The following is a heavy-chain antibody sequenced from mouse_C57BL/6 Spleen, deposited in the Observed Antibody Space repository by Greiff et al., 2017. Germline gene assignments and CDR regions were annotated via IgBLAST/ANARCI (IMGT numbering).Heavy chain of an antibody. V-gene: IGHV14-4*01. CDR1: GFNIKDDY. CDR3: TTGHYGSSYGAY. J-gene: IGHJ3*01. D-gene: IGHD1-1*01. CDR2: IDPENGDT. Sequence: EVQLQQSGAELVRPGASVKLSCTASGFNIKDDYMHWVKQRPEQGLEWIGWIDPENGDTEYASKFQGKATITADTSSNTAYLQLSSLTSEDTAVYYCTTGHYGSSYGAYWGQGTLVTVSA.